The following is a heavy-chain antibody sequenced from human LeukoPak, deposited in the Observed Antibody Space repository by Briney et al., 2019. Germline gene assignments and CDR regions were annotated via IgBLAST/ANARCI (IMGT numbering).Heavy chain of an antibody. Sequence: GGSLRLSCAASGFTFSSYSMNWVRQAPGKGLEWVSSISSSSYIYYADSVKGRFTISRDNAKNSLYLQMNSLRAEDTAVYYCAKEGSSSSSVDYWGQGTLVTVSS. CDR2: ISSSSYI. V-gene: IGHV3-21*01. CDR1: GFTFSSYS. D-gene: IGHD6-6*01. J-gene: IGHJ4*02. CDR3: AKEGSSSSSVDY.